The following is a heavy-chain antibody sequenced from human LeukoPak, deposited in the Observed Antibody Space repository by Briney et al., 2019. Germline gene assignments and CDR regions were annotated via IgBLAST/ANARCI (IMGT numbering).Heavy chain of an antibody. D-gene: IGHD3-10*01. Sequence: GGSLRLSCAASGFAFSSYAMSWVRQAPGKGLEWVSAISGSGGTTYYADSVKGRFTFSRDNSKSTLYLQMDSLRADDTAVYYCAKDKRGVLVWFGESWGRGTLVTVSS. CDR1: GFAFSSYA. CDR2: ISGSGGTT. CDR3: AKDKRGVLVWFGES. J-gene: IGHJ5*02. V-gene: IGHV3-23*01.